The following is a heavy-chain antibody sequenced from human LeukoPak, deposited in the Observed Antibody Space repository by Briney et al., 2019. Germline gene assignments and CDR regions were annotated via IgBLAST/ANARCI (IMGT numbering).Heavy chain of an antibody. Sequence: SETLSLTCTVSGASISSYYWSWIRQPPGKGLEWIGYIYYSGCTNYNPSLKSRVTISLDTSKNQFSLKLSSVTAADTAVYYCASWMTPQYFQHWGQGTLVTVSS. CDR1: GASISSYY. D-gene: IGHD1-1*01. CDR3: ASWMTPQYFQH. V-gene: IGHV4-59*08. J-gene: IGHJ1*01. CDR2: IYYSGCT.